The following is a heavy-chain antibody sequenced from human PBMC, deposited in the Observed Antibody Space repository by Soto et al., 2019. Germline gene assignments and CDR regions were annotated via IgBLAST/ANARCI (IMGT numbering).Heavy chain of an antibody. J-gene: IGHJ4*02. V-gene: IGHV1-24*01. CDR2: FDPEDGET. CDR3: ATEDQWRGGFDY. D-gene: IGHD6-19*01. CDR1: GYTLTELS. Sequence: EASVKVSCKVSGYTLTELSMHWVRQAPGKGLEWMGGFDPEDGETIYAQKFQGRVTMTEDTSTDTAYMELSSLRSEDTAVYYCATEDQWRGGFDYWGQGTLVTVSS.